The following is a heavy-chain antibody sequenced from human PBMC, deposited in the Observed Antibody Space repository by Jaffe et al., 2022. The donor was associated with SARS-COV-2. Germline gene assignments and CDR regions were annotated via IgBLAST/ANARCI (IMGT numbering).Heavy chain of an antibody. CDR2: IYYSGST. CDR3: ASGDEIIGYDSSGEAPKGSFDY. V-gene: IGHV4-39*01. Sequence: QLQLQESGPGLVKPSETLSLTCTVSGGSISSSSYYWGWIRQPPGKGLEWIGSIYYSGSTYYNPSLKSRVTISVDTSKNQFSLKLSSVTAADTAVYYCASGDEIIGYDSSGEAPKGSFDYWGQGTLVTVSS. J-gene: IGHJ4*02. D-gene: IGHD3-22*01. CDR1: GGSISSSSYY.